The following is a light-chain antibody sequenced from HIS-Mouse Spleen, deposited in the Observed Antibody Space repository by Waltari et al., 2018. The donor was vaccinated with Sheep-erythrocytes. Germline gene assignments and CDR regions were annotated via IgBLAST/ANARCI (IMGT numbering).Light chain of an antibody. CDR1: NIGSKS. CDR2: DDR. J-gene: IGLJ1*01. CDR3: QVWDSSSDHGV. V-gene: IGLV3-21*03. Sequence: SYVLTQPPSVSVAPGKTARITCGGNNIGSKSVHWYQQRPGQAPVLVVYDDRDRPSGIPGRFAGSKSGNTATLTISRVEAGDEADYYCQVWDSSSDHGVFGTGTKVTVL.